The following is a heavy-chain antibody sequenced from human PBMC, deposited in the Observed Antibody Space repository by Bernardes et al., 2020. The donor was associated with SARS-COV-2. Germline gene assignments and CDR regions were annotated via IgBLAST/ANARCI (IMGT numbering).Heavy chain of an antibody. CDR1: GFTFGDYA. Sequence: GGSLRLSCTASGFTFGDYAMSWFRQAPGKGLEWVGFIRSKAYGGTTEYAASVKGRFTISRDDSKSIAYLQMNSLKTEDTAVYYCTRVGETTVTRGWFDPWGQGTLVTVSS. CDR3: TRVGETTVTRGWFDP. CDR2: IRSKAYGGTT. D-gene: IGHD4-17*01. J-gene: IGHJ5*02. V-gene: IGHV3-49*03.